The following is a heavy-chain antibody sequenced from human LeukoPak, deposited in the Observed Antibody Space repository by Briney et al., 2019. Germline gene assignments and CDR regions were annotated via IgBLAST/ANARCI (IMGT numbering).Heavy chain of an antibody. CDR1: GYTFTSYG. CDR2: ISAYNGNT. CDR3: ARDQWGIISGNPMGRPTGDY. V-gene: IGHV1-18*01. Sequence: GASVKVSCKASGYTFTSYGISWVRQAPGQGLEWMGWISAYNGNTNYAQKLQGRVTMTTDTSTSTAYMELRSLRSDDTAVYYCARDQWGIISGNPMGRPTGDYWGQGTLVTVSS. D-gene: IGHD1-26*01. J-gene: IGHJ4*02.